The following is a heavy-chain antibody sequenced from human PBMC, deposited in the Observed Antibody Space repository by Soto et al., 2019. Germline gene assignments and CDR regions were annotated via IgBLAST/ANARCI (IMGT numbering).Heavy chain of an antibody. CDR1: GFSLSNARMG. Sequence: TWKVSGPVLVKPTETLTMTCTVSGFSLSNARMGVTWIRQPPGKPLERHAHIFSNDEKSYSTSLKSRLTISKDNSKSQVVLTMTNMDPVDTATYSCARMRDYDILTGYRMWFDPWGQGTLVTVSS. D-gene: IGHD3-9*01. CDR3: ARMRDYDILTGYRMWFDP. CDR2: IFSNDEK. J-gene: IGHJ5*02. V-gene: IGHV2-26*01.